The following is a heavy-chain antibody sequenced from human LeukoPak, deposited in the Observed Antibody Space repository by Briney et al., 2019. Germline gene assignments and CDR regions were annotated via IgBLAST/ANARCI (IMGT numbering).Heavy chain of an antibody. J-gene: IGHJ4*02. CDR1: GFTFSSYS. CDR2: ISSSSSYI. V-gene: IGHV3-21*01. CDR3: ARVYDFWSGYYLDY. Sequence: GGSLRLSCAASGFTFSSYSMNWVRQAPGKGLEWVSSISSSSSYIYYADSVKGRFTISRDNAKNSLYLQMNSLRAEDTAVYYCARVYDFWSGYYLDYWGQGALVTVSS. D-gene: IGHD3-3*01.